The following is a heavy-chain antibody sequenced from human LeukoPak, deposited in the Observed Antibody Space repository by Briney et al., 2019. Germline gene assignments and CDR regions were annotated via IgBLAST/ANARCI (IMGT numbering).Heavy chain of an antibody. CDR3: AKDASGSYSTPSGFDY. V-gene: IGHV3-23*01. CDR1: GFTFSSYA. Sequence: SGGSLRLSCAASGFTFSSYAMSWVRQAPGKGLEWVSAISGSGGSTYYADSVKGRFTISRDNSKNTLYLQMNSLRAEDTAVCYCAKDASGSYSTPSGFDYWGQGTLVTVSS. D-gene: IGHD1-26*01. J-gene: IGHJ4*02. CDR2: ISGSGGST.